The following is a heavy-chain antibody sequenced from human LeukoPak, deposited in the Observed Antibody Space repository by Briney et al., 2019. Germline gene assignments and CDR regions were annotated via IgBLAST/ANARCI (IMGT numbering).Heavy chain of an antibody. CDR1: GYTFTSYG. CDR3: ARIVEPMVRARRVWFDP. D-gene: IGHD3-10*01. V-gene: IGHV1-18*01. Sequence: ASVKVSCKASGYTFTSYGISWVRQAPGQGLEWMGWISAYNGNTNYAQKLQGRVTMTTDTSTSTAYMELRSLKSDDTAVYYCARIVEPMVRARRVWFDPWGQGTLVTVSS. J-gene: IGHJ5*02. CDR2: ISAYNGNT.